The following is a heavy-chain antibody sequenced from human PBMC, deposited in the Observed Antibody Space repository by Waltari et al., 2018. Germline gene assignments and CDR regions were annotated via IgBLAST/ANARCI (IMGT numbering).Heavy chain of an antibody. CDR3: ARGRYNWNSRRNAGAFDI. D-gene: IGHD1-7*01. Sequence: QVQLQESGPGLVKPSETLSLTCTVSGGSISSHYWSWIRQPPGKGLEWIGYIYYSGSTNYNPSLKSRVTISVDTSKNQFSLKLSSVTAADTAVYYCARGRYNWNSRRNAGAFDIWGQGTMVTVSS. CDR1: GGSISSHY. J-gene: IGHJ3*02. CDR2: IYYSGST. V-gene: IGHV4-59*11.